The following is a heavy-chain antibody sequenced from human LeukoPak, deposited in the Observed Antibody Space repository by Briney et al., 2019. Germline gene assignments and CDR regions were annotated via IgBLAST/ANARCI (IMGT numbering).Heavy chain of an antibody. D-gene: IGHD2-15*01. V-gene: IGHV6-1*01. CDR2: TYYRSKWYY. CDR1: GDSVSSNTAA. Sequence: SETLSLTCAISGDSVSSNTAAWNWVRQSPSRGLEGLGRTYYRSKWYYDYATSASSRIAINPDTSKNLFSLQLNSVTPEDTAVYYCARDPGYYYAMDVWGQGTTVTVSS. CDR3: ARDPGYYYAMDV. J-gene: IGHJ6*02.